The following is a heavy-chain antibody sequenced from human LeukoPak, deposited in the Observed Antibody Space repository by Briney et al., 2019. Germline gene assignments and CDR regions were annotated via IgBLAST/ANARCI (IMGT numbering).Heavy chain of an antibody. CDR2: INQDGSQT. J-gene: IGHJ4*02. CDR3: ARDSSPRYSGYDWVY. CDR1: GFAFSDYW. Sequence: GGSLRLSCTASGFAFSDYWMSWVRQAPGKGLEWLANINQDGSQTSYVDSVRGRFTVFRDNAKNSLYLQMNSLRADDTAVYYCARDSSPRYSGYDWVYWGRGTLVTVSS. D-gene: IGHD5-12*01. V-gene: IGHV3-7*01.